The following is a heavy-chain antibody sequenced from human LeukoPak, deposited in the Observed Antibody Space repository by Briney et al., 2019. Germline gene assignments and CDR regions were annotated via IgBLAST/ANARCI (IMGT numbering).Heavy chain of an antibody. CDR1: GGTFSSYA. CDR3: ARGGYYDSSGYYGFYSWFDP. CDR2: IIPIFGTA. D-gene: IGHD3-22*01. J-gene: IGHJ5*02. Sequence: SVKVSCKASGGTFSSYAISWVRQAPGQGLEWMGGIIPIFGTANYAQKFQGRVTITADESTSTAYMELSSLRSEDTAVYYCARGGYYDSSGYYGFYSWFDPWGQGTLVTVSS. V-gene: IGHV1-69*01.